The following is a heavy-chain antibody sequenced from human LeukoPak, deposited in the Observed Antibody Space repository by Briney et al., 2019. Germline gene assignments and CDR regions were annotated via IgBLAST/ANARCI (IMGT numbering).Heavy chain of an antibody. CDR1: GFTFSSYG. J-gene: IGHJ4*02. Sequence: GGSLRLSCAASGFTFSSYGMHWVRQAPGKGLEWVAFIRYDGSNKYYADSVKGRFTISRDNSKNTLYLQMNSLRAEDTDVYYCAKVSDYYDSSGLFDYWGQGTLVTVSS. D-gene: IGHD3-22*01. CDR2: IRYDGSNK. CDR3: AKVSDYYDSSGLFDY. V-gene: IGHV3-30*02.